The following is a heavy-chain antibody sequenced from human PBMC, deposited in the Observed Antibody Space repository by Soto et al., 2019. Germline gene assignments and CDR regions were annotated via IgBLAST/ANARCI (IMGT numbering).Heavy chain of an antibody. CDR3: ARHATMNRGGVDVFDV. CDR2: IYYSGST. J-gene: IGHJ3*01. V-gene: IGHV4-61*01. D-gene: IGHD3-10*01. Sequence: SETLSLTCTVSGGSVSSGSYYWSWIRQPPGKGLEWIGYIYYSGSTNYNPSLKSRVTISVDTSKIQFSLKLTSVTAADTAVYYCARHATMNRGGVDVFDVWGPGTVVTVSS. CDR1: GGSVSSGSYY.